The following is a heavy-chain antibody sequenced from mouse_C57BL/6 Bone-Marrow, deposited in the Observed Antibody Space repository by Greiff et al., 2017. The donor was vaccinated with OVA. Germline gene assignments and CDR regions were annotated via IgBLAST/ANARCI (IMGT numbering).Heavy chain of an antibody. V-gene: IGHV4-1*01. J-gene: IGHJ4*01. CDR2: INPDSSTI. Sequence: AGGGVDFSRYWMSWVRRAPGKGLEWIGEINPDSSTINYAPSLKDKFIISRDNAKNTLYLQMSKVRAEDTALYYCARAFSTTVVATSDYYAMDYWGQGTSVTVSS. CDR1: GVDFSRYW. D-gene: IGHD1-1*01. CDR3: ARAFSTTVVATSDYYAMDY.